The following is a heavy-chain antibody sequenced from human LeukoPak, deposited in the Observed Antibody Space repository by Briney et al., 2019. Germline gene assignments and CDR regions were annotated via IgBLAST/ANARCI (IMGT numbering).Heavy chain of an antibody. CDR1: GFTFSSYG. Sequence: GGSLRLSCAASGFTFSSYGMHWVRQAPGKGLEWVAVISYVGSNKYYADSVKGRFTISRDNSKNTLYLQMNSLRAEDTAVYYCAKDTTPQGDYYYYGMDVWGQGTTVTVSS. V-gene: IGHV3-30*18. CDR2: ISYVGSNK. J-gene: IGHJ6*02. D-gene: IGHD1-1*01. CDR3: AKDTTPQGDYYYYGMDV.